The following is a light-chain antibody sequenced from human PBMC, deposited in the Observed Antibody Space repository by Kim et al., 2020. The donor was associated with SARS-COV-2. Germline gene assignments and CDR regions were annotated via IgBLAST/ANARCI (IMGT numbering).Light chain of an antibody. CDR1: SNHDGFQG. Sequence: QAGLTQPPSMSKGLRQTATLTCTGNSNHDGFQGAVRLHLHQGHPLRLLSYRTISRPSGIPERLSASRSGDTASLTITGLQPEDEADYRCSAWDSSLNSWVFGGGTQLIVL. J-gene: IGLJ3*02. V-gene: IGLV10-54*01. CDR2: RTI. CDR3: SAWDSSLNSWV.